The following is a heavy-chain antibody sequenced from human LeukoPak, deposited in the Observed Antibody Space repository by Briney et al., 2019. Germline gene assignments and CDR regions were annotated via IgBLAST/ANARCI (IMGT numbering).Heavy chain of an antibody. CDR1: GFTVSSNY. Sequence: GGSLRLSCAASGFTVSSNYMSRVRQAPGKGLEWVSVIYSGGSTYYADSVKGRFTISRDNAKNSLYLQMNSLRAEDTALYYCARRPVVAGVGYYYYMDVWGKGTTVTVSS. V-gene: IGHV3-53*01. D-gene: IGHD2-15*01. CDR3: ARRPVVAGVGYYYYMDV. CDR2: IYSGGST. J-gene: IGHJ6*03.